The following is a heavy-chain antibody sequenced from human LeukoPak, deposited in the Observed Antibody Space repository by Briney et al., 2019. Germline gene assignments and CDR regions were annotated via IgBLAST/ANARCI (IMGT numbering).Heavy chain of an antibody. D-gene: IGHD5-18*01. CDR1: GFTFSSYA. V-gene: IGHV3-23*01. J-gene: IGHJ6*02. CDR3: AREGYSYGFYYGMDV. Sequence: PGGSLRLSCAASGFTFSSYAMSWVRQAPGKGLEWVSAISGSGGSTYYADFVKGRFTISRDNSKNTLYLQMNSLRAEDTAVYYCAREGYSYGFYYGMDVWGQGTTVTVSS. CDR2: ISGSGGST.